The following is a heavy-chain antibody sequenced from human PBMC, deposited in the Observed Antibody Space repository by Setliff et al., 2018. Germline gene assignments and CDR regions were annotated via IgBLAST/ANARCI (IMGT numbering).Heavy chain of an antibody. J-gene: IGHJ5*02. Sequence: SLETLSLTCTVSGDSISSYYWSWIRQPPGKGLEWIGYIYYSGSTNYNPSLKSRVTISVDTSKNQFSLKLSSVTAADTAVYYCARGKGSWVLLRWFDPWGQGTLVTVSS. CDR2: IYYSGST. CDR3: ARGKGSWVLLRWFDP. CDR1: GDSISSYY. D-gene: IGHD3-10*01. V-gene: IGHV4-59*01.